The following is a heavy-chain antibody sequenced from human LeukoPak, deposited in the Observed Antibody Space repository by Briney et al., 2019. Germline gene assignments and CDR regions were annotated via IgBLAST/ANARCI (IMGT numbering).Heavy chain of an antibody. Sequence: GASVKVSCKASGYTFTGYYMHWVRQAPGQGLEWMGWINPNSGGTNYAQKFQGRVTMTRDTSISTAYMELSRLRADDTAVYYCARPVGATEDYFDYWGQGTLVTVSS. CDR1: GYTFTGYY. CDR3: ARPVGATEDYFDY. CDR2: INPNSGGT. D-gene: IGHD1-26*01. V-gene: IGHV1-2*02. J-gene: IGHJ4*02.